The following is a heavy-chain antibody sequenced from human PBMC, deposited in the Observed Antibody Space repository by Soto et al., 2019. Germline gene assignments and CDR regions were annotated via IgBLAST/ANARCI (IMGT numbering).Heavy chain of an antibody. V-gene: IGHV1-18*01. CDR2: ISAYNGNT. Sequence: ASVKVSCKASGYTFTNFGISWVRQAPGQGLEWMGWISAYNGNTNYAQNFQGRVTMTTDTSTSTAYMELRSLRSDDTAVYYCARQLEPSPHDAFDIWGQGTMVTVSS. CDR1: GYTFTNFG. CDR3: ARQLEPSPHDAFDI. J-gene: IGHJ3*02. D-gene: IGHD1-1*01.